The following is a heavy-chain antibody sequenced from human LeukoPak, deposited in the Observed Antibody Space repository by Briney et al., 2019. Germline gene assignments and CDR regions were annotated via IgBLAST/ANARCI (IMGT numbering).Heavy chain of an antibody. J-gene: IGHJ2*01. CDR1: GDSISSYY. D-gene: IGHD3-10*01. Sequence: SETLSLTCTVSGDSISSYYWSWIRQPPGKGLEWIGFIYYSGSTNHNPSLRSRVSISVDTSKSQFSLKLSSVTAADTAVYYCARRSGTYTWYLDVWGRGTLVTVSS. CDR2: IYYSGST. V-gene: IGHV4-59*08. CDR3: ARRSGTYTWYLDV.